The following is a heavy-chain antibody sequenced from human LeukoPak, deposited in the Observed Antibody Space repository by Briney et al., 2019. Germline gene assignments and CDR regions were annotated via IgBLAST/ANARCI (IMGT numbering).Heavy chain of an antibody. J-gene: IGHJ4*02. CDR2: ISYDGSNK. V-gene: IGHV3-30*18. Sequence: AGESLRLSCAASGFTFSNYGMHWVRPAPGKGLEWVAVISYDGSNKYYADSVKGRSAISRDNSKNTLYLQMNSLRAEDTAVYYCAKAYGYCTTTSCSHEEFDYWGQGTLVTVSS. CDR3: AKAYGYCTTTSCSHEEFDY. CDR1: GFTFSNYG. D-gene: IGHD2-2*01.